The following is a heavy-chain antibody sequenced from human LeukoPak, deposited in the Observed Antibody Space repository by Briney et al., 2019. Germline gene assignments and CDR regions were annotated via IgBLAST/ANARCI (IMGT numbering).Heavy chain of an antibody. CDR2: IWYDGSNK. J-gene: IGHJ4*02. V-gene: IGHV3-33*01. D-gene: IGHD6-13*01. CDR1: GFTFSSYG. Sequence: PGRSLRLSCAASGFTFSSYGMHWVRQAPGKGLEWVAVIWYDGSNKYHADSVKGRFTISRDNSKNTLYLQMNSLRAEDTAVYYCARDGKKTVLLAAAGRTRRYYFDYWGQGTLVTVSS. CDR3: ARDGKKTVLLAAAGRTRRYYFDY.